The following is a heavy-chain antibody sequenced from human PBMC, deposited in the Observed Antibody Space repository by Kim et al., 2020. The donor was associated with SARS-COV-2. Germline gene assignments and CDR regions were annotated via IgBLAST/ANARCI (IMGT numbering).Heavy chain of an antibody. V-gene: IGHV4-59*01. Sequence: SGSNHYIPCLESRVTISVDTTRKQVSLKLTSVTAADTVVYYCARVFRGMDVWGQGTTVTVSS. CDR2: SGSN. CDR3: ARVFRGMDV. D-gene: IGHD3-16*01. J-gene: IGHJ6*02.